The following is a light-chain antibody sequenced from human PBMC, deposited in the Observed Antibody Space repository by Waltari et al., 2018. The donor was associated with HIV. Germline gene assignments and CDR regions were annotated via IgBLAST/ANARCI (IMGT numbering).Light chain of an antibody. J-gene: IGLJ3*02. CDR3: SSFTSSTTAV. Sequence: QSALTQPASVSGSPGQSITISCTGTVGDVGGYDFVSWYQQYPGKAPNLIISEVSKRPSGVACRFSGSKSGNTASLTISGLQAEDEADYYCSSFTSSTTAVFGGGAKLTVL. V-gene: IGLV2-14*01. CDR2: EVS. CDR1: VGDVGGYDF.